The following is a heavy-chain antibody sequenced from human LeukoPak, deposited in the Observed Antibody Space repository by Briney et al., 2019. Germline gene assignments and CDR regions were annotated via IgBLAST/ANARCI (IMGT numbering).Heavy chain of an antibody. CDR1: GFTFTIYA. Sequence: GGSLTLSCAASGFTFTIYAMSWVRQAPGKGLESVSDISGSGGSTDYADSVKGRFTISRDNSKNTLYLQMNSLRAEDTAVYYCAKDASVLRFLEWLFHFQHWGQGTLVTVSS. D-gene: IGHD3-3*01. J-gene: IGHJ1*01. V-gene: IGHV3-23*01. CDR3: AKDASVLRFLEWLFHFQH. CDR2: ISGSGGST.